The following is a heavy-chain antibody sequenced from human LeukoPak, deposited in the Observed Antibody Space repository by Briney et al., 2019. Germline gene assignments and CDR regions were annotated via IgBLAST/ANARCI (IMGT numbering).Heavy chain of an antibody. J-gene: IGHJ4*02. CDR1: GFTFSSYS. V-gene: IGHV3-21*01. D-gene: IGHD3-10*01. CDR3: ARDFMVRGVIIENDY. CDR2: ISSSSSYI. Sequence: GGSLRLSCAASGFTFSSYSMNWVRQAPGKGLEWVSSISSSSSYIYYADSVKGRFTISRDNAKNSLYLQMNSLRAEDTAVYYCARDFMVRGVIIENDYWGQGTLVTVSS.